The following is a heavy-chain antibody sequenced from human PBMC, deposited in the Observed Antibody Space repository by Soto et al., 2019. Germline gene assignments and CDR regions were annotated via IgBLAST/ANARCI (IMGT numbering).Heavy chain of an antibody. Sequence: GSGPTLVNPTQTLTLTCTFSGFSLTTTGVGVGWIRQPPGKALEWLALIYWDDDKRYSPSLKSRLTITKDTSKNQVVLTMTNMDPVDIGTYYCAHRRAILGVVYGMDVWGQGTTVTVSS. D-gene: IGHD3-3*01. V-gene: IGHV2-5*02. CDR3: AHRRAILGVVYGMDV. J-gene: IGHJ6*02. CDR2: IYWDDDK. CDR1: GFSLTTTGVG.